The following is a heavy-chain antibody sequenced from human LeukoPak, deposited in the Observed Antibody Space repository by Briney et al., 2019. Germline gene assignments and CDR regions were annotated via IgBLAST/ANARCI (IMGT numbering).Heavy chain of an antibody. J-gene: IGHJ4*02. Sequence: PSETLSLTCTVSGGSISSGGYYWSWIRQPPGKGLEWIGYIYHSGSTYYNPSLKSRVTISVDRSKNQFSLKLSSVTAADTAVYYCARSPLNYYDSSGHYDWGQGTLVTVSS. D-gene: IGHD3-22*01. CDR3: ARSPLNYYDSSGHYD. V-gene: IGHV4-30-2*01. CDR2: IYHSGST. CDR1: GGSISSGGYY.